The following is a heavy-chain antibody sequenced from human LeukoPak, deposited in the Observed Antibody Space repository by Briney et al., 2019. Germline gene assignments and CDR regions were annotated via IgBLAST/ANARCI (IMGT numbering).Heavy chain of an antibody. CDR3: SKGGYDRSGYYSVFGY. CDR1: GFTFGDYA. J-gene: IGHJ4*02. Sequence: PGGSLRLSCAASGFTFGDYAMSWFRQAPGKGLEWVAFVRSTAYGGTIEYAASVKGRFIISRDDSTSIAYLQMNSLKTEDTAVYFCSKGGYDRSGYYSVFGYWGQGTLVTVSS. D-gene: IGHD3-22*01. CDR2: VRSTAYGGTI. V-gene: IGHV3-49*03.